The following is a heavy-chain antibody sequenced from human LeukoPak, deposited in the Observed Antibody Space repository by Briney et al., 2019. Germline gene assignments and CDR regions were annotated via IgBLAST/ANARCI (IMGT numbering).Heavy chain of an antibody. J-gene: IGHJ4*02. V-gene: IGHV3-7*01. D-gene: IGHD5-18*01. CDR2: IKQDGSVE. CDR3: ARWAGVTDY. Sequence: PGGSLRLSCAASGFTFENYWMCWVRQAPGKGPEWVANIKQDGSVEHYLDSVKGRFNISRDNAKNSLILQMNSLRVEDTAVYYCARWAGVTDYWGQGTLVTVSS. CDR1: GFTFENYW.